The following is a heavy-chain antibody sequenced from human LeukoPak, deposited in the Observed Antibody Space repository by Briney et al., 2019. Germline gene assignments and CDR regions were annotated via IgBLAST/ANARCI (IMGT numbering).Heavy chain of an antibody. CDR2: ISGSGGST. CDR3: AKAVNFDWLPNDY. CDR1: GFTFSSYA. V-gene: IGHV3-23*01. Sequence: GGSLRLSCAASGFTFSSYAMSWVRQAPGKGLEWVSAISGSGGSTYYADSVKGRFTISRDNSKSTLYLQMNSLRAEDTAVYYCAKAVNFDWLPNDYWGQGILVTVSS. D-gene: IGHD3-9*01. J-gene: IGHJ4*02.